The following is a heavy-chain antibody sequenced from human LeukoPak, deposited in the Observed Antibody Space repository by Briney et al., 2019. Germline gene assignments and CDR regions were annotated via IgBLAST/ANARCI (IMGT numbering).Heavy chain of an antibody. CDR1: GGSFSGYY. D-gene: IGHD3-9*01. CDR2: INHSGST. V-gene: IGHV4-34*01. Sequence: SETLSLTCAVYGGSFSGYYWSWIRQPPVKGLEWIGEINHSGSTNYNPSLKSRVTISVDTSKNQFSLKLSSVTAADTAVYYCARGCDILTGYYIPGGVDVWGQGTTVTVSS. CDR3: ARGCDILTGYYIPGGVDV. J-gene: IGHJ6*02.